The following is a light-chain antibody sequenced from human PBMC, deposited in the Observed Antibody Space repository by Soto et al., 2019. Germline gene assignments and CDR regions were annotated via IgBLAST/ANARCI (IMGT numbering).Light chain of an antibody. CDR3: YSAADNNPVV. V-gene: IGLV3-27*01. CDR2: KDS. Sequence: SYELTQPSSVSVSPGQTARITCSGDVLAKKYARWFQQKPGQAPVLVIYKDSERPSGIPERFSGSSSGTTVTLTISGAQVEGEADYYCYSAADNNPVVFGGGTKLTVL. CDR1: VLAKKY. J-gene: IGLJ2*01.